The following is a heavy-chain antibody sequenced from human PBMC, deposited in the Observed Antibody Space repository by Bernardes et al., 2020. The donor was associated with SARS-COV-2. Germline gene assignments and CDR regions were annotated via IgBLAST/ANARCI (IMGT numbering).Heavy chain of an antibody. V-gene: IGHV4-31*03. Sequence: SETLSLTCTVSGGSISSGAYYWSWIRQHPGKGLEWIGHIYYSGTTYYNSSLKSRVTISVDTSKNQFSLRLSSVTAAATAVHYCARQVKPANRFDPWGQGSL. J-gene: IGHJ5*02. CDR3: ARQVKPANRFDP. CDR1: GGSISSGAYY. CDR2: IYYSGTT. D-gene: IGHD3-10*01.